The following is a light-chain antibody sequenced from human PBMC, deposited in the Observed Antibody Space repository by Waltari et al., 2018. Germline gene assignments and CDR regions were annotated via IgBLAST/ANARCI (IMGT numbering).Light chain of an antibody. CDR1: SSDIGNYDL. V-gene: IGLV2-23*01. CDR2: ECT. CDR3: CSYGGPSSWV. J-gene: IGLJ3*02. Sequence: QSALTQPASMSGSPGQSITVSCTGTSSDIGNYDLFSWYQQFPGQAPKLIIYECTERPSGIFSRFAGSKSGNTAFLTISGLQAEDEADYHCCSYGGPSSWVFGGGTKLTVL.